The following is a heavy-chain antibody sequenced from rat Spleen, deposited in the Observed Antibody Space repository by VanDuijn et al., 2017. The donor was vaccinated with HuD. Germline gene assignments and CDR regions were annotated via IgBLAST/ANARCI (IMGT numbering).Heavy chain of an antibody. D-gene: IGHD4-3*01. CDR3: TRLGGLRNWFAY. CDR1: GFTFSDYY. J-gene: IGHJ3*01. CDR2: ISSDGGST. Sequence: EVQLVESGGGLVQPGRSLKLSCAASGFTFSDYYMAWVRQAPTKGLEWVASISSDGGSTYYRDSVKGRFTISRDNAKSSLYLQMDSRRSEDTATYYCTRLGGLRNWFAYWGQGTLVTVSS. V-gene: IGHV5-20*01.